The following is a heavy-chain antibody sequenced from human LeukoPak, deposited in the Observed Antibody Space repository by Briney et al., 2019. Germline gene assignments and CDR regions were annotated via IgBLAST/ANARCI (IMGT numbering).Heavy chain of an antibody. V-gene: IGHV3-30*04. D-gene: IGHD6-13*01. CDR1: GFTFSSYA. CDR2: ISYDGSNK. J-gene: IGHJ5*02. Sequence: GGSPRLSCAASGFTFSSYAMHWVRQAPGKGLEWVAVISYDGSNKYYADSVKGRFTISRDNSKNTLYLQMNSLRAEDTAVYYCASSSRRSAKKVYNWFDPWGQGTLVTVSS. CDR3: ASSSRRSAKKVYNWFDP.